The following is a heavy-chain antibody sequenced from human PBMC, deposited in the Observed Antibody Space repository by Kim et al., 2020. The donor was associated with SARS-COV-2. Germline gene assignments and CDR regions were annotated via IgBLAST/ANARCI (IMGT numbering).Heavy chain of an antibody. J-gene: IGHJ6*02. V-gene: IGHV3-72*01. CDR2: TRNKANSYTT. CDR3: AREYRGADFWSGSFHYYYYGMDV. CDR1: GFTFSDHY. Sequence: GGSLRLSCAASGFTFSDHYMDWVRQAPGKGLEWVGRTRNKANSYTTEYAASVKGRFTISRDDSKNSLYLQMNSLKTEDTAVYYCAREYRGADFWSGSFHYYYYGMDVWGQGTTVTVSS. D-gene: IGHD3-3*01.